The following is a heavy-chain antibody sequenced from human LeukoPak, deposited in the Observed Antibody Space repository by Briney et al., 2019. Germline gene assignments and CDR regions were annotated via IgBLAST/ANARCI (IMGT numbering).Heavy chain of an antibody. Sequence: QPGGSLRLSCAASGFTFSSYAMSWVRQAPDKGLEWVSAISGSGTPTYYADSVKGRFTISRDNSKNTLDLQMNSLRAEDTAVYYCARAPRRCGGGSCYSSTFDYWGQGTLVTVSS. CDR2: ISGSGTPT. J-gene: IGHJ4*02. V-gene: IGHV3-23*01. CDR3: ARAPRRCGGGSCYSSTFDY. D-gene: IGHD2-15*01. CDR1: GFTFSSYA.